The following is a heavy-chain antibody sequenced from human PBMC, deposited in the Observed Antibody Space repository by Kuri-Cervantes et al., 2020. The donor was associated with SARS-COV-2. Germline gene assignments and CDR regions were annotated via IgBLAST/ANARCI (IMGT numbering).Heavy chain of an antibody. J-gene: IGHJ4*02. CDR1: GFTFSSYS. Sequence: LSLTCAASGFTFSSYSMNGVRQAPGKGLEWVSSISSSSSYIYYADSVKGRFTISRDDSKNTLYLQMNSLKTEDTAVYYCTRDDFWSGYSNYWGQGTLVTVSS. V-gene: IGHV3-21*03. D-gene: IGHD3-3*01. CDR3: TRDDFWSGYSNY. CDR2: ISSSSSYI.